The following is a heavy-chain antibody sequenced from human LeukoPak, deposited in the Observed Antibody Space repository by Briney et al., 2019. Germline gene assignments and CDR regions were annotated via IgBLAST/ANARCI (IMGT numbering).Heavy chain of an antibody. CDR3: ARSPPYGDYVDYFDY. CDR2: IYPGDSDT. D-gene: IGHD4-17*01. Sequence: GESLKISCKGSGYSFTSYWIGWVRQMPGKGLEWMGIIYPGDSDTRYSPSFQGQVTISADKSISTAYLQWSSLKASDTAMYYCARSPPYGDYVDYFDYWGQGTLVPVSS. CDR1: GYSFTSYW. V-gene: IGHV5-51*01. J-gene: IGHJ4*02.